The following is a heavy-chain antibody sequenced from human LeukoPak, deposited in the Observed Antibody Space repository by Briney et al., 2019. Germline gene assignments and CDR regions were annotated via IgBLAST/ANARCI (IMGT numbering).Heavy chain of an antibody. CDR1: GYTFTNYF. J-gene: IGHJ5*02. V-gene: IGHV1-46*01. CDR2: INPRRDST. Sequence: ASVTVSCKASGYTFTNYFMHWVRQAPGQGLEWMGIINPRRDSTGYAQKFQGRITITTDMSTRTVYMELSSLESEDTAVYYCARRDCVGDCYSNWFDPWGQGTLVTVSS. CDR3: ARRDCVGDCYSNWFDP. D-gene: IGHD2-21*02.